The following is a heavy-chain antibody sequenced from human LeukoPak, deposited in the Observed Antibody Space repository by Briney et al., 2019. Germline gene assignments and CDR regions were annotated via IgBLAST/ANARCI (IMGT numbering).Heavy chain of an antibody. CDR3: ARALGAVVTANNWFDP. V-gene: IGHV1-18*04. CDR1: GYILSSYN. CDR2: ISAYNGNT. D-gene: IGHD2-21*02. Sequence: ASVKVSCKASGYILSSYNMHWVRQAPGQGLEWMGWISAYNGNTNYAQKLQGRVTMTTDTSTSTAYMELRSLRSDDTAVYYCARALGAVVTANNWFDPWGQGTLVTVSS. J-gene: IGHJ5*02.